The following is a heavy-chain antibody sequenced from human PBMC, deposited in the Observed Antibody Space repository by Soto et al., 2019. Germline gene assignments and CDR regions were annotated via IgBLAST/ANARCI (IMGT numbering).Heavy chain of an antibody. CDR3: ARESPYSYLTYYYGMDV. J-gene: IGHJ6*02. V-gene: IGHV3-30-3*01. Sequence: QVQLVGSGGGVVQPGRSLRLSCAASGFTFSSYAMHWVRQDPGKGLEWVAVISYDGSNKYYEDSVNGRFTISRDNSKNTLYLQMNSLRAEDTAVYYCARESPYSYLTYYYGMDVWGQGTTVTVSS. CDR1: GFTFSSYA. CDR2: ISYDGSNK. D-gene: IGHD5-18*01.